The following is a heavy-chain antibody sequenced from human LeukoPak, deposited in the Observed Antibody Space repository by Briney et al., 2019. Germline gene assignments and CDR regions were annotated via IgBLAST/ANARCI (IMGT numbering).Heavy chain of an antibody. Sequence: RSSETLSLTCTVSGGSISSYYWSWIRQPPGKGLEWIGYIYYSGSTNYNPSLKSRVTISVDTSKNQFSLKLSSVTAADTAVYYCARGGSGSYHPLGYWGQGTLVTVSS. J-gene: IGHJ4*02. D-gene: IGHD3-10*01. V-gene: IGHV4-59*01. CDR3: ARGGSGSYHPLGY. CDR1: GGSISSYY. CDR2: IYYSGST.